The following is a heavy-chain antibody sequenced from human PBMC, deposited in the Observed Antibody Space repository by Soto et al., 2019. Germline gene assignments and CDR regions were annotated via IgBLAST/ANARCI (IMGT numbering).Heavy chain of an antibody. D-gene: IGHD1-26*01. CDR2: IYYSGST. CDR3: ARDFFSGSEYYYYVMDC. CDR1: GGSISSGGYY. V-gene: IGHV4-31*03. J-gene: IGHJ6*02. Sequence: SETLSLTCTVSGGSISSGGYYWSWIRQHPGKGLEWIGYIYYSGSTYYNPSLKSRVTISVDTSKNQFSLKLSSVTAADTAVYYCARDFFSGSEYYYYVMDCCGQGTTVTVS.